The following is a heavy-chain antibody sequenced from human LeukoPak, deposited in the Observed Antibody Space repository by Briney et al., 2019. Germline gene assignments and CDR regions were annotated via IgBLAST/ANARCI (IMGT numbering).Heavy chain of an antibody. Sequence: TSETLSLTCTVSGGSISSSSYYWGWIRQPPGKGLEWIGSIYYSGSTYYNPSLKSRVTISVDTSKNQFSLKLSSVTAADTAVYYCARHDSPYYYGSGSYFFDYWGQGTLVTVSS. CDR2: IYYSGST. CDR3: ARHDSPYYYGSGSYFFDY. D-gene: IGHD3-10*01. CDR1: GGSISSSSYY. J-gene: IGHJ4*02. V-gene: IGHV4-39*01.